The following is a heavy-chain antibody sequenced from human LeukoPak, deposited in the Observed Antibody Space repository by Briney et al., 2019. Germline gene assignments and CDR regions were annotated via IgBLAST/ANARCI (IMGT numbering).Heavy chain of an antibody. D-gene: IGHD2-15*01. V-gene: IGHV6-1*01. CDR3: ARTYCSGGSCYRSYFDY. Sequence: SQTLSLTCAISGDSVSSNSAAWNWIRQSPSRGLEWLGRTYYRSKWYNDYAVSVKSRITINPDTSKNQFSLQLNSVTPEDTAVYYCARTYCSGGSCYRSYFDYWGQGTLVTVSS. J-gene: IGHJ4*02. CDR2: TYYRSKWYN. CDR1: GDSVSSNSAA.